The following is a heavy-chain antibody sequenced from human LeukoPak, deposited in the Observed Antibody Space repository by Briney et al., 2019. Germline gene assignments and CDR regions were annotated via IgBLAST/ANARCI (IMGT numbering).Heavy chain of an antibody. J-gene: IGHJ5*02. CDR2: ISRSGSTK. CDR1: GFTFSDYN. D-gene: IGHD3-10*01. Sequence: GGSLRLSCAASGFTFSDYNMRWIRQAPGKGLEWVSSISRSGSTKYYADSVKGRFTISRDNAKNSLFLQMNSLRAEDTAVYYCARERSPGTVDPWGQGTLVTVSS. CDR3: ARERSPGTVDP. V-gene: IGHV3-11*04.